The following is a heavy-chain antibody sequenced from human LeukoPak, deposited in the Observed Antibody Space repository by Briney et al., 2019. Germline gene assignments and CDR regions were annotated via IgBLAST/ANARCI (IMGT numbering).Heavy chain of an antibody. CDR2: INHSGST. V-gene: IGHV4-34*01. CDR3: ARRRSGYDWYFDL. D-gene: IGHD3-22*01. J-gene: IGHJ2*01. Sequence: PSETLSLTCAVYGGSFSGYYWSWIRQPPGKGLEWIGEINHSGSTNYNPSLKSRVTISVDMSKNQFSLKLSSVTAADTAVYYCARRRSGYDWYFDLWGRGTLVTVSS. CDR1: GGSFSGYY.